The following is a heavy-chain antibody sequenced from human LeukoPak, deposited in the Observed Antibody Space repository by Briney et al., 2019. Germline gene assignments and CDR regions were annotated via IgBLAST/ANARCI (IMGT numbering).Heavy chain of an antibody. CDR3: ARTCSSTSCYSGAFDI. V-gene: IGHV1-18*01. CDR2: ISAYNGNT. D-gene: IGHD2-2*02. Sequence: APVKVSCKASGYTFTSYGISWVRQAPGQGLEWMGWISAYNGNTNYAQKLQGRVTMTTDTSTSTAYMELRSLRSDDTAVYYCARTCSSTSCYSGAFDIWGQGTMVTVSS. J-gene: IGHJ3*02. CDR1: GYTFTSYG.